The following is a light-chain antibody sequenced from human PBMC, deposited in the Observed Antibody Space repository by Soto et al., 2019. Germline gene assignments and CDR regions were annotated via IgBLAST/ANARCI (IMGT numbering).Light chain of an antibody. CDR2: EVN. J-gene: IGLJ1*01. CDR3: SSYAGSSNV. Sequence: QSVLTHPPSASGSPGQSVAISCTGTSSDVGGYNYVSWYQQHPGKAPKLMIYEVNKRPSGVPDRFYGSKSGNTASLTVSGLQAEDEADYYCSSYAGSSNVFGTGTRVTVL. V-gene: IGLV2-8*01. CDR1: SSDVGGYNY.